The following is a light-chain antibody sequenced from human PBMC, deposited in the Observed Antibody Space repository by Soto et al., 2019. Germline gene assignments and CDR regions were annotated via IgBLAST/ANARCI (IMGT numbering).Light chain of an antibody. CDR1: QSVSTY. CDR3: QQTYMVPYT. CDR2: GVS. J-gene: IGKJ2*01. V-gene: IGKV1-39*01. Sequence: EIQMTQPPSSLSASVGDRVPISCRASQSVSTYLNWYSQKSGGAPKTMIHGVSKLENGTPSRFSGSCLATDFTLTINTLQPEDVTVYFCQQTYMVPYTFGQGTKVDI.